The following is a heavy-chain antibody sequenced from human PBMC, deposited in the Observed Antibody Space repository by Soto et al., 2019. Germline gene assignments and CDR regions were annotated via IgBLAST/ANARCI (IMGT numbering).Heavy chain of an antibody. CDR2: IYYSGST. CDR3: ARGSYYDSSGGGFDY. J-gene: IGHJ4*02. CDR1: GGSISSGDYY. V-gene: IGHV4-30-4*01. Sequence: SETLSLTCTVSGGSISSGDYYWSWIRQPPGKGLEWIGYIYYSGSTYYNPSLKSRVTISVDTSKNQFSLKLSSVTAADTAVYYCARGSYYDSSGGGFDYWGQGTPVTVSS. D-gene: IGHD3-22*01.